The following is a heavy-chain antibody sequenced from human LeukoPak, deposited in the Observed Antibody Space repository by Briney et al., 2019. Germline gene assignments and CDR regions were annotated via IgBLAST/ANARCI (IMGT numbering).Heavy chain of an antibody. Sequence: PSGTLSLTCLVSGGSITSYHWTWIRQPAGKGLQWIGQIHTSGSTNYNPSLKSRVAMPVDTSKNQFSLDLSSVTAADTAVYYCAGRAQTTGWSFDYWGQGALVTVSS. CDR1: GGSITSYH. D-gene: IGHD6-19*01. CDR2: IHTSGST. J-gene: IGHJ4*02. CDR3: AGRAQTTGWSFDY. V-gene: IGHV4-4*07.